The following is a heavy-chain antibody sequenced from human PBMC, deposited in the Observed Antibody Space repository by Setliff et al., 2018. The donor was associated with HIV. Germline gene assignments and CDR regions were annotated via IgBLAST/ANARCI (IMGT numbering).Heavy chain of an antibody. J-gene: IGHJ4*02. D-gene: IGHD4-4*01. Sequence: GGSLRLSCAASGFTFATYAMNWVRQAPGKGLEWVSTITDSGDSTYYGDSVKGRFTISRDNFKNTQYLQMNNLRPEDTAVYYCARDSRLQHYYFDYWGQGTLVTVSS. CDR3: ARDSRLQHYYFDY. V-gene: IGHV3-23*01. CDR1: GFTFATYA. CDR2: ITDSGDST.